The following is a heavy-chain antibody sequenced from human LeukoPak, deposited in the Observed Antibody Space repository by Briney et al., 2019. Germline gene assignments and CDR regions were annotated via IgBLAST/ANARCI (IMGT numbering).Heavy chain of an antibody. J-gene: IGHJ4*02. V-gene: IGHV3-53*01. D-gene: IGHD3-10*01. Sequence: GGSLRLSCAASGFTVSSNYMSWVRQAPGKGLEWVSVIYSGGSTYYADSVKGRFTVSRDNSKNTLYLQMNSLRAEDTAVYYCARGTPRGFGGLSPRLFDYWGQGTLVTVSS. CDR2: IYSGGST. CDR1: GFTVSSNY. CDR3: ARGTPRGFGGLSPRLFDY.